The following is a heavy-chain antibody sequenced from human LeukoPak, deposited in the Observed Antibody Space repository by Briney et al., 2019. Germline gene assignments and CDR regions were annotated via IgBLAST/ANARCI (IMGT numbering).Heavy chain of an antibody. D-gene: IGHD3-22*01. J-gene: IGHJ3*02. CDR2: ISSTGSTI. Sequence: PGGSLRLSCAASGFTFRSYSMHWVRQAPGKGLEWVSYISSTGSTIYYADSVKGRFTISRDNAKNSLYLQMNSLRDEDTAVYYCARAAPYYYDSSGYSAFDSWGQGTMVTVSA. V-gene: IGHV3-48*02. CDR3: ARAAPYYYDSSGYSAFDS. CDR1: GFTFRSYS.